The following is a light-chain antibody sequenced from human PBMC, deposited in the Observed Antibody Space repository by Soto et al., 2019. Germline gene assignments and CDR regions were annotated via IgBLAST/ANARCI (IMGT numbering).Light chain of an antibody. J-gene: IGKJ1*01. Sequence: IVLAQCPGTLALSPGEKATLSCRTSQTTSGKYLAWYQQRPGLAPRLLVYGASRRATGIPDRFSGSGSGTDFTLTISSLEPEDFAVYYCQQRSNWPLWTFGQGTKVDIK. CDR3: QQRSNWPLWT. CDR1: QTTSGKY. V-gene: IGKV3D-20*02. CDR2: GAS.